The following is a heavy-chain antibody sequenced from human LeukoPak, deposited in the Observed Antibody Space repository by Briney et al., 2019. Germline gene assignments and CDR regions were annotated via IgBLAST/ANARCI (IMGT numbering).Heavy chain of an antibody. CDR2: IYYRGST. J-gene: IGHJ4*02. CDR3: ATGSYYIRSFDY. D-gene: IGHD3-10*01. V-gene: IGHV4-59*01. Sequence: SETLSLTCTVSGGSISSYYWSWIRQPPGKGLEWIGYIYYRGSTNYNPSLKSRVTISVDTSKNQFSLKLSSVTAADTAVYYCATGSYYIRSFDYWGQGTLVTVSS. CDR1: GGSISSYY.